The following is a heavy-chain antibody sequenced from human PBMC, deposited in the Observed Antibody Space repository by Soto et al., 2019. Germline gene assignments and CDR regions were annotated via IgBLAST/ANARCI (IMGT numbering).Heavy chain of an antibody. CDR3: ARQQWLVLNAFDI. Sequence: SETLSLTCTVYGGSIRNYYWSWIRQPPVRGLEWIGHIFYSGSTNYNPALKSRVTISVDTSKGQFSLKLSSLTAADTAVYYCARQQWLVLNAFDIWGQGTMVT. CDR1: GGSIRNYY. D-gene: IGHD6-19*01. CDR2: IFYSGST. V-gene: IGHV4-59*01. J-gene: IGHJ3*02.